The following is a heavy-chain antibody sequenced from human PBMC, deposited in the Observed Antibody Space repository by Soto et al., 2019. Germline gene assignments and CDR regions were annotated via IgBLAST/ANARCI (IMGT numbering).Heavy chain of an antibody. CDR3: VKDESINWYSGHFRH. CDR2: INWKSGSI. V-gene: IGHV3-9*01. J-gene: IGHJ1*01. Sequence: GGSLRLSCAASGFTFDDYAMHWVRQVPGKGLEWVSGINWKSGSIGYGDSVKGRFAISRDNAKNSLHLQMNSLSAEDTAFYYCVKDESINWYSGHFRHWGQGTLVTVLL. CDR1: GFTFDDYA. D-gene: IGHD6-13*01.